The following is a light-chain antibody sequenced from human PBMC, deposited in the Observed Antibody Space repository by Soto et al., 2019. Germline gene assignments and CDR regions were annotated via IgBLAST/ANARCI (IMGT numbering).Light chain of an antibody. V-gene: IGKV1-12*01. CDR2: DAS. CDR1: QGISSC. Sequence: DIQMTQAASSVSASVGDRVTITCRASQGISSCLAWYQQKPGKAPKLLIYDASSLQSGVPSRFSGSGSGTDFTLTISSLQAEDFATYYCQQANSFPRTFGQGTKVEIK. J-gene: IGKJ1*01. CDR3: QQANSFPRT.